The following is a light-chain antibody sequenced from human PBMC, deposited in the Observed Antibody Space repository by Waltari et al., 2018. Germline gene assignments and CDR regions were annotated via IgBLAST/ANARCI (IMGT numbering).Light chain of an antibody. J-gene: IGKJ3*01. V-gene: IGKV1-39*01. CDR1: HSIIKY. Sequence: DIQMTQSPSSLSASVGDTVSITCRASHSIIKYLNWYQVRSGRAPKLLIHSASTLQGGVPSSFIGSGSETDFTLTITNLQPEDFATYYCQQSYTNPFAFGPGTRVD. CDR2: SAS. CDR3: QQSYTNPFA.